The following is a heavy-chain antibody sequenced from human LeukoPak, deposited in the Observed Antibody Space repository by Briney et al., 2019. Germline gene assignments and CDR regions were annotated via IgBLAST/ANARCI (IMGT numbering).Heavy chain of an antibody. CDR1: GFTFSSYG. CDR3: AKRGARAFDY. Sequence: GGSLRLSCAASGFTFSSYGMHWVRQAPGKGLEWVAVISYDGSNKYYADSVKGRFTISRDNSKNTLYLQMNSLRAEDTAVYYCAKRGARAFDYWGQGTLVTVSS. V-gene: IGHV3-30*18. CDR2: ISYDGSNK. D-gene: IGHD3-10*01. J-gene: IGHJ4*02.